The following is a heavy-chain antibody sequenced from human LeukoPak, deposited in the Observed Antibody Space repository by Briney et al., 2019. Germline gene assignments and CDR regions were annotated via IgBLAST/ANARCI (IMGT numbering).Heavy chain of an antibody. CDR1: GDSTSSDRYY. V-gene: IGHV4-39*01. D-gene: IGHD3-10*01. CDR2: IYYSGST. CDR3: ARHYGP. Sequence: SETLSLTCTISGDSTSSDRYYGGWVRQPPGKGLEWIGNIYYSGSTYYNPSLKSRVTMSVDTSKNQFFLKLNSVTAADTAVYYCARHYGPWGQGTLVTVSS. J-gene: IGHJ4*02.